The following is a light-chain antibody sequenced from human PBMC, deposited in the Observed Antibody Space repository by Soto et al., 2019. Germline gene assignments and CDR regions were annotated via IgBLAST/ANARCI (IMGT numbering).Light chain of an antibody. CDR3: CSYAGSSTPNWV. V-gene: IGLV2-23*01. CDR2: EGS. J-gene: IGLJ3*02. Sequence: QSVLTQPASVSGSPGQSFTISCTGTSSDVGSYNLVSWYQQHPGKAPKLMIYEGSKRPSGVSNRFSGSKSGNTASLTISGLQAEDEADYYCCSYAGSSTPNWVFGGGTKVTVL. CDR1: SSDVGSYNL.